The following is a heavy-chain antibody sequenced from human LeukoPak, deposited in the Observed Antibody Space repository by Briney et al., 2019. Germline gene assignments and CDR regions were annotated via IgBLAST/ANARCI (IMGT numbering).Heavy chain of an antibody. CDR3: ARDAGKLSCSH. Sequence: ASVKVSCKASGYTFTSYGISWVRQAPGQGLEWIGWINACNGNTNYGRKLQGRVTMTTDTTTSTAYMELRSLRSDDTAVYYCARDAGKLSCSHWGQGTLVTVSS. J-gene: IGHJ4*02. CDR2: INACNGNT. D-gene: IGHD1-14*01. CDR1: GYTFTSYG. V-gene: IGHV1-18*01.